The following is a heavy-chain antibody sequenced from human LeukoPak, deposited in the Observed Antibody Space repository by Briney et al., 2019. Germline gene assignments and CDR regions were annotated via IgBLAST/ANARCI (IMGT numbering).Heavy chain of an antibody. CDR3: ARAGSGGQAGEGYFDY. Sequence: PSETLSLTCTVSGGSISSYYWSWLRQPAGKGLEWIGRIYTSGSTNYNPSLKSRVTMSVDTSKNQFSLKLSSVTAADTAVYYCARAGSGGQAGEGYFDYWGQGTLVTVSS. CDR1: GGSISSYY. J-gene: IGHJ4*02. CDR2: IYTSGST. D-gene: IGHD2-15*01. V-gene: IGHV4-4*07.